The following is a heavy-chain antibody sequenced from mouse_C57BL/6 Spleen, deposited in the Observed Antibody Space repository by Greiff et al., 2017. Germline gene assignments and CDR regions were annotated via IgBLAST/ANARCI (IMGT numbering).Heavy chain of an antibody. CDR2: IDPEDGET. D-gene: IGHD1-1*01. CDR1: GFNIKDYY. CDR3: ARGYYGSSPYY. J-gene: IGHJ2*01. Sequence: VQLQQSGAELVKPGASVKLSCTASGFNIKDYYLHWVKQRTEQGLEWIGRIDPEDGETKYAPKFPGKATITADTSSNTAYLQLSSLTSEDTAVYYCARGYYGSSPYYWGQGTTLTVSS. V-gene: IGHV14-2*01.